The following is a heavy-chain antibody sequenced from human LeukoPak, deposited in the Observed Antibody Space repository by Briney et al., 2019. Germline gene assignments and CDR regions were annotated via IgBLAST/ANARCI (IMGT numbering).Heavy chain of an antibody. V-gene: IGHV3-21*01. CDR1: TFTFSSDS. J-gene: IGHJ4*02. Sequence: GGSLRLSCAASTFTFSSDSMNWVRQAPGKGLEWVSSISSSSDYIYYADSVKGRFAISRDNAKNSLFLQMNSLRVEDSAVYYCARDSGSSWREGLNYWGQGTLVTVSS. CDR3: ARDSGSSWREGLNY. CDR2: ISSSSDYI. D-gene: IGHD6-13*01.